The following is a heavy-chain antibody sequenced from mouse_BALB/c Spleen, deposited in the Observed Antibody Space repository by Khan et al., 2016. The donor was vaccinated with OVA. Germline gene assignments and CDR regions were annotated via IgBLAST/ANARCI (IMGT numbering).Heavy chain of an antibody. D-gene: IGHD2-10*01. CDR1: GFSLTNYG. V-gene: IGHV2-6-1*01. CDR3: ARQPYYHYYIMDY. Sequence: QVQLKQSGPGLVAPSQSLSITCTISGFSLTNYGVHWVRQPPGKGLEWLVVIWSDGSTSYNSALKSRLIISKDNSKRQVFLKMNSLQTDDTAMYYCARQPYYHYYIMDYWGQGTSVTGSS. J-gene: IGHJ4*01. CDR2: IWSDGST.